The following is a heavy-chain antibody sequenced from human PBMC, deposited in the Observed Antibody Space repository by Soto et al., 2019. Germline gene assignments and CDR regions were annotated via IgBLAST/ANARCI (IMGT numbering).Heavy chain of an antibody. CDR2: IYWDDDK. D-gene: IGHD6-13*01. CDR3: ARGGAAAGSKYNWFDP. J-gene: IGHJ5*02. V-gene: IGHV2-5*02. Sequence: SGPTLVNPTQTLTLTCTFSGLSLSTSGVGVGWIRQPPGKALEWLALIYWDDDKRYSPSLKSRLTITKDTSKNQVVLTMTNMEPVDTATYYCARGGAAAGSKYNWFDPWGQGTLVTVS. CDR1: GLSLSTSGVG.